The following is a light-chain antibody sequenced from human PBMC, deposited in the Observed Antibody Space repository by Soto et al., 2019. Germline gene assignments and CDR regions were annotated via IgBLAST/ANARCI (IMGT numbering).Light chain of an antibody. V-gene: IGKV1-39*01. CDR2: DAA. CDR1: QNINTY. Sequence: DIQMTQSPYSLSAAVGDRVTIACRASQNINTYLNWYEQKPGKAPKLLMFDAASLQSGVPSRFSGSGSRTDFTLTITSLQPDDFATYYFQQTSSAPFTFGPGTKVPIK. J-gene: IGKJ3*01. CDR3: QQTSSAPFT.